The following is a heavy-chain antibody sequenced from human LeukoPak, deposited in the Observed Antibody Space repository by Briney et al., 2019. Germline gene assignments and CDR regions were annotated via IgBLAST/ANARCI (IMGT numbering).Heavy chain of an antibody. Sequence: PGRSLRLSCAASGFTFSSYAMHWVRQAPGKGLEWVAVISYDGSNKYYADSVKGRFTISRDNSKNTLYLQMNSLRAEDTAVYYCARDRSDFWSGYYTPLSDYWGQGTLVTVSS. V-gene: IGHV3-30*04. D-gene: IGHD3-3*01. J-gene: IGHJ4*02. CDR3: ARDRSDFWSGYYTPLSDY. CDR2: ISYDGSNK. CDR1: GFTFSSYA.